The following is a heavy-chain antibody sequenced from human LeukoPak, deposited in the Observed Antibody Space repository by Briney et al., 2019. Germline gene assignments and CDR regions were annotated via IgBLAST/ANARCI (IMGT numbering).Heavy chain of an antibody. Sequence: SETLSLTCTVSGGSISSYYWSWIRQPPGKGLEWIGYIYYSGSTNYNPSLKSRVTISIDTSKNQFSLKLSSVTAADTAVYYCARGGYYYYYMDVWGKGTTVTVSS. CDR3: ARGGYYYYYMDV. CDR1: GGSISSYY. J-gene: IGHJ6*03. CDR2: IYYSGST. V-gene: IGHV4-59*08. D-gene: IGHD3-16*01.